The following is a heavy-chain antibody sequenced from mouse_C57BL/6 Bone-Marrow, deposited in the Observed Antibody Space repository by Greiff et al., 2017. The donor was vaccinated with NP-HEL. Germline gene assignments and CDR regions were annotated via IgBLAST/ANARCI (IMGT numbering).Heavy chain of an antibody. D-gene: IGHD2-3*01. CDR1: GFTFSDYG. CDR2: ISSGSSTI. Sequence: EVKLVESGGGLVKPGGSLKLPCAASGFTFSDYGMHWVRQAPEKGLEWVAYISSGSSTIYYADTVKGRFTISRDNAKNTLFLQMTSLRSEDTAMYYCARRWLLRGYFDYWGQGTTLTVSS. J-gene: IGHJ2*01. CDR3: ARRWLLRGYFDY. V-gene: IGHV5-17*01.